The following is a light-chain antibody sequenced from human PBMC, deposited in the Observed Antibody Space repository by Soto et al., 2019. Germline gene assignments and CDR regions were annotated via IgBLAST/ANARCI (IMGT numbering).Light chain of an antibody. CDR3: AAWDETLIDV. V-gene: IGLV2-14*02. J-gene: IGLJ1*01. CDR2: EGT. CDR1: SSDVGTYYF. Sequence: QSALPQPASVSGSLGQSITISCTGSSSDVGTYYFVSWYQQHPGKVPKLMIYEGTKRPSGVSDRFSGSKSGTTASLAISGLQSEDEADYYCAAWDETLIDVLGTGTKVTVL.